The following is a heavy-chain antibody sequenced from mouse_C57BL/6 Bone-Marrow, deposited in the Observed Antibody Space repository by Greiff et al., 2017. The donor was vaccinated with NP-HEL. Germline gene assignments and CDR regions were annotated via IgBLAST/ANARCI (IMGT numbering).Heavy chain of an antibody. CDR2: IRNKANGYTT. CDR1: GFTFTDYY. V-gene: IGHV7-3*01. CDR3: ARYEAYYSNYALAY. J-gene: IGHJ3*01. Sequence: EVKLVESGGGLVQPGGSLSLSCAASGFTFTDYYMSWVRQPPGKALAWLGFIRNKANGYTTEYSASVKGRFTISRDNSQSILYLQMNALRAEDSATYYCARYEAYYSNYALAYWGQGTLVTVSA. D-gene: IGHD2-5*01.